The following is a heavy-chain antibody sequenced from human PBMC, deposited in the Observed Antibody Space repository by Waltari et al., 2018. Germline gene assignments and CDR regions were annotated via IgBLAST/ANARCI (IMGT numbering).Heavy chain of an antibody. J-gene: IGHJ4*02. CDR2: ISSSSSYI. Sequence: MNWVRQAPGKGLEWVSSISSSSSYIYYADSVKGRFTISRDNAKNSLYLQMNSLRAEDTAVYYCARQAYDSSGYYSLLDYWGQGTPVTVSS. V-gene: IGHV3-21*01. CDR3: ARQAYDSSGYYSLLDY. D-gene: IGHD3-22*01.